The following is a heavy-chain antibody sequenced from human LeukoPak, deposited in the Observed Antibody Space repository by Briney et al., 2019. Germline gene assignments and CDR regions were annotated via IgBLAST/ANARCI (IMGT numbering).Heavy chain of an antibody. CDR2: INPKSGGT. V-gene: IGHV1-2*02. CDR3: ARANAENDY. CDR1: GYTFTGYY. Sequence: GASVNVSCKASGYTFTGYYMHWVRQAPGQGLEWMGWINPKSGGTNYLQKFQGRVTMTRDTSISTAYMELSRLRSDDTAVYYCARANAENDYWGQGTLVTVSS. J-gene: IGHJ4*02.